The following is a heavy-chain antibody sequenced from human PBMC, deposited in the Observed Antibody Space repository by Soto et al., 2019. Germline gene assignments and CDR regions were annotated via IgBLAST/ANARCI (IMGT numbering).Heavy chain of an antibody. CDR2: MSDSGDEI. J-gene: IGHJ4*02. Sequence: EVRLLESGGGLVQPGGSLRLSCASSGFTFSSYAMNWVRQAPGKGLEWVSTMSDSGDEIYYADSVKGRFTISRGNSKNTLYLQMNSLRAEDTAVYYCAKDPFEPWGGAYFDYWGQGTLVTVSS. D-gene: IGHD2-21*01. CDR1: GFTFSSYA. CDR3: AKDPFEPWGGAYFDY. V-gene: IGHV3-23*01.